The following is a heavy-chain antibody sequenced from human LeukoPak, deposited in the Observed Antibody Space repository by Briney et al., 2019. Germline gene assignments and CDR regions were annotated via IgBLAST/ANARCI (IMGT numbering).Heavy chain of an antibody. D-gene: IGHD3-22*01. CDR1: GFTFSSYA. CDR3: AKAGYYYDSSVYPDY. V-gene: IGHV3-23*01. CDR2: ISGSGGST. Sequence: GGSLRLSCAASGFTFSSYAMSWVRQAPGKGLEWVSAISGSGGSTYYADSVKGRFTISRDNSKNTLYLQINSLRAEDTALYYCAKAGYYYDSSVYPDYWGRGTLVTVSS. J-gene: IGHJ4*02.